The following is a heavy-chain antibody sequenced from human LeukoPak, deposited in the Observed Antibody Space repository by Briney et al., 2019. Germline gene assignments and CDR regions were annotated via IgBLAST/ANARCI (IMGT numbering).Heavy chain of an antibody. J-gene: IGHJ3*02. Sequence: GGSLRLSCAASGFTFNNYNMNWVRQAPGKALEWVSSITSSGTYIFYADSVKGRFTISRDNAKNTLYLQMNSLRAEDTAVYFCIVGATPGAFDIWGQGTMVTVFS. CDR1: GFTFNNYN. V-gene: IGHV3-21*01. D-gene: IGHD1-26*01. CDR3: IVGATPGAFDI. CDR2: ITSSGTYI.